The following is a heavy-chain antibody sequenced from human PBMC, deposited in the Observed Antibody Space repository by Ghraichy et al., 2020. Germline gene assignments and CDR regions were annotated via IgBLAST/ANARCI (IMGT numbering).Heavy chain of an antibody. CDR2: ISSSSSYI. D-gene: IGHD3-22*01. CDR3: ASSGYYGYAAFDI. J-gene: IGHJ3*02. Sequence: GGSLRLSCAASGFTFSSYSMNWVRQAPGKGLEWVSSISSSSSYIYYADSVKGRFTISRDNAKNSLYLQMNSLRAEDTAVYYCASSGYYGYAAFDIWGQGTMVTVSS. V-gene: IGHV3-21*01. CDR1: GFTFSSYS.